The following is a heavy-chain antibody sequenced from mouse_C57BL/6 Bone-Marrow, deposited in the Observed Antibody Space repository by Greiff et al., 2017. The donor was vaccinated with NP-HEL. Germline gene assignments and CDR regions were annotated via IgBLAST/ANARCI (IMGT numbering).Heavy chain of an antibody. CDR3: ARSFTTGNYFDY. CDR2: INPSTGGT. J-gene: IGHJ2*01. D-gene: IGHD1-1*01. V-gene: IGHV1-42*01. Sequence: EVKLMESGPELVKPGASVKISCKASGYSFTGYYMNWVKQSPEKSLEWIGEINPSTGGTTYNQKFKAKATLTVDKSSSTAYMQLKSLTSEDSAVYYCARSFTTGNYFDYWGQGTTLTVSS. CDR1: GYSFTGYY.